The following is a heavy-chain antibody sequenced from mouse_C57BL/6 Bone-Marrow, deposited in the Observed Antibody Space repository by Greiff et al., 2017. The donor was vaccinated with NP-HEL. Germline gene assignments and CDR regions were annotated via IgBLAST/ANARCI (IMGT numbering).Heavy chain of an antibody. CDR3: TRCEGLRHDGLAY. CDR1: GYTFTSYW. Sequence: EVQLQQSGTVLARPGASVKMSCTTSGYTFTSYWMHWVKQRPGQGLEWIGAIYPGNSDTSYNQKLKGKAKLTAVTSASTAYMELSSLTTEDSAVEYSTRCEGLRHDGLAYWGKGTLVTGSA. J-gene: IGHJ3*01. D-gene: IGHD1-1*01. CDR2: IYPGNSDT. V-gene: IGHV1-5*01.